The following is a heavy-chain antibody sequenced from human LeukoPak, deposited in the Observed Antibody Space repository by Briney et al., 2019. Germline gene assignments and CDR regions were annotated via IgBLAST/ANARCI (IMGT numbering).Heavy chain of an antibody. Sequence: GGSLRLSCAASGFAFSSYAMHWVRQAPGKGLEWVAVISYDGSNKYYPDSVKGRFTISRDNSKSTLYLQMNGLRVEDTAIYYCAKDGEWRPAADWGQGTLVTVSS. D-gene: IGHD2-2*01. CDR1: GFAFSSYA. CDR3: AKDGEWRPAAD. V-gene: IGHV3-30-3*01. CDR2: ISYDGSNK. J-gene: IGHJ4*02.